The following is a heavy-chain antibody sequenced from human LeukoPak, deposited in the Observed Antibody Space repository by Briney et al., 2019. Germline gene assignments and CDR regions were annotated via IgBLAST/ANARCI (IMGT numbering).Heavy chain of an antibody. Sequence: GASVKVSCKASGYTFTSYGISWVRQAPGQGLEWMGWISAYNGNTNYAQKLQGRVTMTTDTSTSTAYMELRSLRSDDTAVYYCARDSTFTTVTNGGYYFDYWGQGTLVTVSS. CDR3: ARDSTFTTVTNGGYYFDY. CDR1: GYTFTSYG. CDR2: ISAYNGNT. J-gene: IGHJ4*02. V-gene: IGHV1-18*01. D-gene: IGHD4-17*01.